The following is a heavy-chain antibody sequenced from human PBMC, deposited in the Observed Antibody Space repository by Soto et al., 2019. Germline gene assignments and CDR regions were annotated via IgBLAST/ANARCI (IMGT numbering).Heavy chain of an antibody. J-gene: IGHJ4*02. Sequence: EVQLVESGGGLVQPGGSLKLSCAASGFTFSGSAMHWVRQASGKGLEWVGRIRSKANSYATAYAASVKGRFTISRDDSKNTAYLQMNSLKTGDTAVYYCTRRDSSSSTWGQGTLVTVSS. CDR1: GFTFSGSA. V-gene: IGHV3-73*02. CDR2: IRSKANSYAT. D-gene: IGHD6-6*01. CDR3: TRRDSSSST.